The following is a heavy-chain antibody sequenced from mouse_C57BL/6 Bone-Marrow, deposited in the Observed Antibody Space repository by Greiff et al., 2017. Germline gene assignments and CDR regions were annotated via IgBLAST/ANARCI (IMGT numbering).Heavy chain of an antibody. CDR2: IDPENGDT. CDR3: TPSSHAMDY. D-gene: IGHD1-1*01. CDR1: GFNIKDDY. V-gene: IGHV14-4*01. Sequence: DVKLQESGAELVRPGASVKLSCTASGFNIKDDYMHWVKQRPEQGLEWIGWIDPENGDTEYASKFQGKATITADTYSNTAYLQLSSLTSEDTAVYYCTPSSHAMDYWGQGTSVTVSS. J-gene: IGHJ4*01.